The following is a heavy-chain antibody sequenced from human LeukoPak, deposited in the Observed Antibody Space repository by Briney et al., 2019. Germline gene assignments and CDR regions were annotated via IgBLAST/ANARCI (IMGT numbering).Heavy chain of an antibody. CDR1: GFTFSSYW. CDR2: IKQDGSEK. Sequence: PGGSLRLSCAASGFTFSSYWMSWVRQAPGKGLEWVANIKQDGSEKYYVDSVKGRFTISRDNAKNSLYLQMNSLRAEDTAVYYCARGGVVPAAPLDYWGQGTLVTVSS. CDR3: ARGGVVPAAPLDY. J-gene: IGHJ4*02. V-gene: IGHV3-7*01. D-gene: IGHD2-2*01.